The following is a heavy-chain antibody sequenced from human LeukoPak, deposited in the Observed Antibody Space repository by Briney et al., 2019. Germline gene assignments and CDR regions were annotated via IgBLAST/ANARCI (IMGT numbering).Heavy chain of an antibody. D-gene: IGHD3-3*01. CDR1: GYTFTSYY. CDR3: ARASRALEDHSITIFTLDY. V-gene: IGHV1-46*01. Sequence: ASVKVSCKASGYTFTSYYMHWVRQAPGQGLEWMGIINPSGGSTSYAQKFQGRVTMTRDMSTSTVYMELSSQRSEDTAVYYCARASRALEDHSITIFTLDYWGQGTLVTVSS. CDR2: INPSGGST. J-gene: IGHJ4*02.